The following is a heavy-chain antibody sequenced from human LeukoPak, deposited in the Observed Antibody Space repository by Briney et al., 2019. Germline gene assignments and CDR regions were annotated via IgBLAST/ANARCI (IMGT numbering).Heavy chain of an antibody. D-gene: IGHD5-24*01. CDR3: ARGPREIDY. J-gene: IGHJ4*02. CDR2: ISSSSSTI. CDR1: GFTFSSYS. Sequence: PGGSLRLSCAASGFTFSSYSMNWVRQAPGEGLEWVSYISSSSSTIYYADSVKGRFTISRDNAKNSLYLQMNSLRAEDTAVYYCARGPREIDYWGQGTLVTVSS. V-gene: IGHV3-48*01.